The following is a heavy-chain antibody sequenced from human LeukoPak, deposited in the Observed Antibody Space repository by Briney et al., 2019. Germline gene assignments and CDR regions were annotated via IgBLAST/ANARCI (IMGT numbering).Heavy chain of an antibody. V-gene: IGHV3-7*01. CDR1: GFTFSNYW. D-gene: IGHD3-10*01. Sequence: GGSLRLSCEASGFTFSNYWMNWVRQAPGKGLEWVANIKHDGSEKYYVDSVRGRFTISRDNSKNTLYLQMNSLRAEDTAVYYCAREPYYYGSRSSSGYGMDVWGQGTTVTVSS. CDR3: AREPYYYGSRSSSGYGMDV. J-gene: IGHJ6*02. CDR2: IKHDGSEK.